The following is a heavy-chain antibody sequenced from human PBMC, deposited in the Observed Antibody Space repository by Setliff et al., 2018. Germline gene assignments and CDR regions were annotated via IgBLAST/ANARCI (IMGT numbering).Heavy chain of an antibody. J-gene: IGHJ3*02. CDR3: AREVVGAPSTFDI. CDR2: IKHDGTDQ. Sequence: GGSLRLSCAASGFTFSDYYMTWIRQAPGKGLEWVASIKHDGTDQKYVDSVRGRFTISRDNARDSLFLQMSSLRAEDTAVYYCAREVVGAPSTFDIWGQGTMVTVSS. CDR1: GFTFSDYY. D-gene: IGHD1-26*01. V-gene: IGHV3-7*01.